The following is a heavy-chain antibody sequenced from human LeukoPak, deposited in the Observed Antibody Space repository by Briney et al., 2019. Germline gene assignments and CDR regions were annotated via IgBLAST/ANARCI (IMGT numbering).Heavy chain of an antibody. V-gene: IGHV3-21*01. D-gene: IGHD3-10*01. CDR3: ARALWFGETFPAY. J-gene: IGHJ4*02. CDR2: ISSSSSYI. CDR1: GFTFDDYG. Sequence: GGSLRLSCAASGFTFDDYGMSWVRQAPGKGLEWVSSISSSSSYIYYADSVKGRFTISRDNAKNSLYLQMNSLRAEDTAVYYCARALWFGETFPAYWGQGTLVTVSS.